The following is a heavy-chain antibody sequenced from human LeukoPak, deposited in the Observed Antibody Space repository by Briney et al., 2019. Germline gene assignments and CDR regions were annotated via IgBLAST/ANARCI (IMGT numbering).Heavy chain of an antibody. V-gene: IGHV3-33*06. CDR3: AKRGRTWALDY. CDR1: GFTFSSYA. Sequence: GGSLRLSCGASGFTFSSYAMHWVRQAPGKGLEGVAVISYDGSTKYYADSVKGRFTISRDYSKNTVYLQMNSLRAEDTAVYYCAKRGRTWALDYWRQGTLVTVSS. J-gene: IGHJ4*02. D-gene: IGHD3-16*01. CDR2: ISYDGSTK.